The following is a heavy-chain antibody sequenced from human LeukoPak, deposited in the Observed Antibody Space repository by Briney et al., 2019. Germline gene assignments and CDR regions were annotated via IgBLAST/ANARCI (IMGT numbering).Heavy chain of an antibody. CDR2: IKKDGSEK. V-gene: IGHV3-7*03. D-gene: IGHD2-2*01. CDR1: GFTFSTYW. J-gene: IGHJ4*02. CDR3: ARGDEEVPAAGDY. Sequence: PGGSLRLSCVASGFTFSTYWMSWVRQAPGKGLEWVANIKKDGSEKYYVDSVKGRFTISRDNAKNSLYLQMNSLRAEDTAVYYCARGDEEVPAAGDYWGQGTLVTVSS.